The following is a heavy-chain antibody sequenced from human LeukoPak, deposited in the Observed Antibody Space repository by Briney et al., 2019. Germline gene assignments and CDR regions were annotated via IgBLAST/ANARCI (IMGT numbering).Heavy chain of an antibody. CDR2: NSAYNGNT. V-gene: IGHV1-18*01. D-gene: IGHD6-19*01. CDR3: ARVIRIEQWLVHDNWFDP. Sequence: GASVKVSCTASGYTFTSYGISWVRQAPGQGLEWMGWNSAYNGNTNYAQKLQGRVTMTTDTSTSTAYMELRSLRSDDTAVYYCARVIRIEQWLVHDNWFDPWGQGTLVTVSS. CDR1: GYTFTSYG. J-gene: IGHJ5*02.